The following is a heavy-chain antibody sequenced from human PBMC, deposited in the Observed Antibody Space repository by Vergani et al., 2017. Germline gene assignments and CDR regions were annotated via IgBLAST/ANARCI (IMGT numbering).Heavy chain of an antibody. D-gene: IGHD5-24*01. CDR3: FTDNMNEMDFRAFDI. CDR1: GRPLTIR. CDR2: INSKSDGGTT. Sequence: VQFMESGRGLVKPGGSLRLSCAASGRPLTIRMSWVRQAPGQGLEWVGRINSKSDGGTTQYSALVNGRFASSRDESESRVFLQMNSLKTEDTGIYYCFTDNMNEMDFRAFDIWGHGTSVTVS. V-gene: IGHV3-15*01. J-gene: IGHJ3*02.